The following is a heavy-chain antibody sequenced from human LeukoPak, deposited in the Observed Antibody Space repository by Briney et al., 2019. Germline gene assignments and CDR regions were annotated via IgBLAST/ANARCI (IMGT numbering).Heavy chain of an antibody. Sequence: KPGGSLRLSCAASGFTFSSYSMNWVRQAPGKGLEWVSSISSSSSYIYYADSVKGRFTISRDNAKNSLYLQMNSLRAEDTAVYYCARDRDGGDQGFDYWGQGTLVTVSS. CDR2: ISSSSSYI. CDR3: ARDRDGGDQGFDY. J-gene: IGHJ4*02. CDR1: GFTFSSYS. D-gene: IGHD4-17*01. V-gene: IGHV3-21*01.